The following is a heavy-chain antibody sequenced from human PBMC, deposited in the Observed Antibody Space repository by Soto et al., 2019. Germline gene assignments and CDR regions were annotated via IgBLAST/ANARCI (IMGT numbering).Heavy chain of an antibody. CDR1: GGTFSSYA. V-gene: IGHV1-69*01. CDR3: ARSQGSSTSLEIYYYYYYGMDV. J-gene: IGHJ6*02. Sequence: QVQLVQSGAEVKKPGSSGKVSCKASGGTFSSYAISWVGQAPGQGLEWMGGIIPISGTAYYAQKFQGRVTITADESTSTAYMKRSSLRSEDTAVYYCARSQGSSTSLEIYYYYYYGMDVSGQGTRVTVSS. CDR2: IIPISGTA. D-gene: IGHD2-2*01.